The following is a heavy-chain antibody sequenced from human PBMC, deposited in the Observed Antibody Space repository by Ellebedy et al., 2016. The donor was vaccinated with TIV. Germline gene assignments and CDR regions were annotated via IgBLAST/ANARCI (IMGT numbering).Heavy chain of an antibody. J-gene: IGHJ5*02. Sequence: SETLSLXXAVFRGSFSGYYWTWIRQSPGKGLEWIGEVNHSGTTNYNPSLKSRVTISLDTAKHQFSLRLSSVTAADTSVYYCARGEVNWFDPWGQGTLVTVSS. CDR3: ARGEVNWFDP. CDR2: VNHSGTT. V-gene: IGHV4-34*01. CDR1: RGSFSGYY.